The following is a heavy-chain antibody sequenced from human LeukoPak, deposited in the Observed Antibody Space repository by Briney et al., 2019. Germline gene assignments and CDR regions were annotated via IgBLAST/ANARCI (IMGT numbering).Heavy chain of an antibody. CDR1: GGSISSSSYY. J-gene: IGHJ4*02. Sequence: ETLALTCTVSGGSISSSSYYWGWIRQPPGQGLEWVANIKQDGSEKYYVDSVKGRFTISRDNAKNSLYLQMNSLRAEDTAVYYCARTERKYCSGGSCYKYYFDYWGQGTLVTVSS. CDR2: IKQDGSEK. CDR3: ARTERKYCSGGSCYKYYFDY. V-gene: IGHV3-7*01. D-gene: IGHD2-15*01.